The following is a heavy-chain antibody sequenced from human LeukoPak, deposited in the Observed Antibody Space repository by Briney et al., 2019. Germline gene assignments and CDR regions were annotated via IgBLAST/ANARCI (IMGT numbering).Heavy chain of an antibody. CDR3: ASESDSFDY. J-gene: IGHJ4*02. Sequence: GGSLRLSCAASGFTFSSYEMNWVRQAPGKGLEWVAVISYDGSNKYYADSVKGRFTISRDNSKNTLYLQMNSLRAEDTAVYYCASESDSFDYWGQGTLVTVSS. D-gene: IGHD2-21*02. CDR2: ISYDGSNK. CDR1: GFTFSSYE. V-gene: IGHV3-30*04.